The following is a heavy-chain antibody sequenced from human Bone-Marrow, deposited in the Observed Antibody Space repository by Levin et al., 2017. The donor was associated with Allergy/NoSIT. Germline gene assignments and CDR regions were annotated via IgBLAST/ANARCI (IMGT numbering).Heavy chain of an antibody. CDR3: AGNLIMYCSGGNCYALDV. D-gene: IGHD6-25*01. J-gene: IGHJ6*02. CDR1: GGSVSSDNYY. CDR2: VYYNGST. Sequence: PSETLSLTCVVSGGSVSSDNYYWSWLRQSPGKRLEWIGYVYYNGSTHYNPSLKSRVIMSVDTSKNQVSLTLSSLTAADTAVYYCAGNLIMYCSGGNCYALDVWGQGTTAIVSS. V-gene: IGHV4-61*01.